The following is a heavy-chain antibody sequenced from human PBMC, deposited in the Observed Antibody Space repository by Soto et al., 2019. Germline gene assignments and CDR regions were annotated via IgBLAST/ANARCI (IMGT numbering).Heavy chain of an antibody. CDR2: IYHSGST. CDR3: AREDYGYEPGAFDI. D-gene: IGHD4-17*01. Sequence: QVQLQESGPGLVKPSGTLSLTCAVSSGSISSSNWWSWVRQPPGKGLEWIGEIYHSGSTNYNPSLQRLVTISVDKSKNQFSLKLSSVTAADTAVYYCAREDYGYEPGAFDIWGQGTMVTVSS. V-gene: IGHV4-4*02. CDR1: SGSISSSNW. J-gene: IGHJ3*02.